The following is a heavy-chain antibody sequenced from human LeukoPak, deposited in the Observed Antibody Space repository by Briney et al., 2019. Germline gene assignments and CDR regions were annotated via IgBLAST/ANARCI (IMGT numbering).Heavy chain of an antibody. CDR2: IYYSGST. V-gene: IGHV4-59*01. J-gene: IGHJ6*03. CDR3: AREASGYYDFWSGYSLIYYYYYMDV. D-gene: IGHD3-3*01. CDR1: GGSISSYY. Sequence: SETLSLTCTVSGGSISSYYWSWILQPPGKGLEWIGYIYYSGSTNYNPSLKSRVTISVDTSKNQFSLKLSSVTAADTAVYYCAREASGYYDFWSGYSLIYYYYYMDVWGKGTTVTVSS.